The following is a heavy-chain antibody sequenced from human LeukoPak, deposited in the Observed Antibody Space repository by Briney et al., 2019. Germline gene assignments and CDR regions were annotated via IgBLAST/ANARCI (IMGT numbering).Heavy chain of an antibody. CDR3: AGCSSGYYRAFDY. V-gene: IGHV4-30-4*01. J-gene: IGHJ4*02. Sequence: SETLSLTCTVSGGSISSGDYYWSWIRQPPGKGLEWIGYIYYSGSTYYNPSLKSRVTISVDTSKNQFSLELSSVTAADTAVYYCAGCSSGYYRAFDYWGQGTLVTVSS. CDR2: IYYSGST. D-gene: IGHD3-22*01. CDR1: GGSISSGDYY.